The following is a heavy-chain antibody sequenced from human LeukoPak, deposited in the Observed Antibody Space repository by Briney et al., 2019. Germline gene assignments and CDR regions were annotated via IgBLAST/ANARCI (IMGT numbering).Heavy chain of an antibody. CDR2: IYYSGST. CDR1: GGSISSSSYY. Sequence: SETLSLTCTVSGGSISSSSYYWGWIRQPPGKGLEWIGSIYYSGSTYNNPSLKSRVTISVDTSKNQFSLKLSSVTAADTAVYYCARLHFPDYYDSSGYYYVFDYWGQGTLVTVSS. J-gene: IGHJ4*02. CDR3: ARLHFPDYYDSSGYYYVFDY. V-gene: IGHV4-39*01. D-gene: IGHD3-22*01.